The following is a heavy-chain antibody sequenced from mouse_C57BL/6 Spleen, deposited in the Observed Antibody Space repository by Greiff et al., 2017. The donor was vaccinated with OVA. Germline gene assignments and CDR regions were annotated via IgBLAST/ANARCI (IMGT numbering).Heavy chain of an antibody. J-gene: IGHJ1*03. V-gene: IGHV5-17*01. Sequence: DVMLVESGGGLVKPGGSLKLSCAASGFTFSDYGMHWVRQAPEKGLEWVAYISSGSSTIYYADTVKGRCTISRDNAKNTLFLQMTSLRSEDTALYYCAGITTVITEGYFDVWGTGTTLTVSS. CDR3: AGITTVITEGYFDV. D-gene: IGHD1-1*01. CDR2: ISSGSSTI. CDR1: GFTFSDYG.